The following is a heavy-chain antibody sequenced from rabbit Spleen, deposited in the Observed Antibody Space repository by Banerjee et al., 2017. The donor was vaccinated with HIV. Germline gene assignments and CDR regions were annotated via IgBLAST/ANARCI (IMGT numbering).Heavy chain of an antibody. Sequence: QEQLEESGGGLVKPGRSLTLTCKASGVSFSGSSYMCWVRQAPGKGLEWIVCIDTGSSGFTYFASWAKGRFTISKTSSTTVTLQMTSLTAADTATYFCARDTGSSFSSYGMDLWGQGTLVTVS. CDR2: IDTGSSGFT. CDR3: ARDTGSSFSSYGMDL. D-gene: IGHD8-1*01. J-gene: IGHJ3*01. V-gene: IGHV1S45*01. CDR1: GVSFSGSSY.